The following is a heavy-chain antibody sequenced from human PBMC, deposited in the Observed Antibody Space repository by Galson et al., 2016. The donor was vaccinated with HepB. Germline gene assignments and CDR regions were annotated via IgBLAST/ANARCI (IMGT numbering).Heavy chain of an antibody. D-gene: IGHD3-16*01. Sequence: SLRLSCAASGFTFSHYAMTWVRQAPGKGLEWVSAISGASGSTFYADSVKGRFSISRDNTKNTLYLQMNTLRVDDTATYYCAKDIRSSVTGWGKLDAFDVWGQGTMVTVSS. CDR2: ISGASGST. J-gene: IGHJ3*01. V-gene: IGHV3-23*01. CDR1: GFTFSHYA. CDR3: AKDIRSSVTGWGKLDAFDV.